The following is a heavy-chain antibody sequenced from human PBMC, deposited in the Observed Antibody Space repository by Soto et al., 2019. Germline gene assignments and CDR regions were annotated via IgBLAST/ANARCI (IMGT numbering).Heavy chain of an antibody. CDR2: INPNSGGT. V-gene: IGHV1-2*04. D-gene: IGHD3-10*01. CDR1: GYTFTGYY. J-gene: IGHJ3*02. CDR3: ARGRSFGELLPDDAFDI. Sequence: QVQLVQSGAEVKKPGASVKVSCKASGYTFTGYYMHWVRQAPGQGLEWMGWINPNSGGTNYAQKFQGWVTMTRDTSISTAYMELSRLRSDDTAVYYCARGRSFGELLPDDAFDIWGQGTMVTVSS.